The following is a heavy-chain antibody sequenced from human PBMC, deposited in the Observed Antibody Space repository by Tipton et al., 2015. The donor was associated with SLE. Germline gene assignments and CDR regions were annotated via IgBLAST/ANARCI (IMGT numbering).Heavy chain of an antibody. CDR1: GGSISSSSYY. J-gene: IGHJ4*02. CDR3: AREGYCTGGVCLSLVY. Sequence: LRLSCTVSGGSISSSSYYWGWIRQPPGKGLEWIGSIYYSGSTYYNPSLKSRVTISVDTSKNQFSLKLSSVTAADTAVYYCAREGYCTGGVCLSLVYWGQGTLVTVSS. V-gene: IGHV4-39*07. CDR2: IYYSGST. D-gene: IGHD2-8*02.